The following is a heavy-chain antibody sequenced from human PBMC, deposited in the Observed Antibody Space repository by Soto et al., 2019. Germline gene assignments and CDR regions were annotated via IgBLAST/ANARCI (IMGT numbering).Heavy chain of an antibody. CDR2: INPNSGGT. J-gene: IGHJ6*02. D-gene: IGHD3-10*01. CDR3: ARGRISLNYYGSGAPLYGMGV. V-gene: IGHV1-2*04. Sequence: ASVKVSCKASGYTFTGYYMHWVRQAPGQGLEWMGWINPNSGGTNYAQKFQGWVTMTRDTSISTAYMELSRLRSDDTAVYYCARGRISLNYYGSGAPLYGMGVWGQGTTVTVSS. CDR1: GYTFTGYY.